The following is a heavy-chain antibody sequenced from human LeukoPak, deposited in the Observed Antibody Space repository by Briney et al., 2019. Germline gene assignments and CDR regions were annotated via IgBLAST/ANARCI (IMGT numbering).Heavy chain of an antibody. D-gene: IGHD6-13*01. CDR3: ARVIAAADHYYYYMDV. J-gene: IGHJ6*03. V-gene: IGHV1-18*01. Sequence: ASVKVSCKASGYTFTSYGISWVRQAPGQGLEWMGWISAYNGNTNYAQKLQGRVTMTTDTSTSTAYMVLRSLRSDDTAVYYCARVIAAADHYYYYMDVWGKGTTVTVSS. CDR2: ISAYNGNT. CDR1: GYTFTSYG.